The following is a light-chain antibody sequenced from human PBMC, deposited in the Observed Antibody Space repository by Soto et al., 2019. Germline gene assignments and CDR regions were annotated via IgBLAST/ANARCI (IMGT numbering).Light chain of an antibody. Sequence: DIQMTQSPSAMSASVGDRVTITCRASQGISNYLAWFHQKPGKVTKRLIYAASSLQSGVPSRFSGSGSGTEFTLTISSLQPEDFATHYCLQHNSYPRFTFGPVTKVDIK. CDR3: LQHNSYPRFT. CDR1: QGISNY. CDR2: AAS. V-gene: IGKV1-17*03. J-gene: IGKJ3*01.